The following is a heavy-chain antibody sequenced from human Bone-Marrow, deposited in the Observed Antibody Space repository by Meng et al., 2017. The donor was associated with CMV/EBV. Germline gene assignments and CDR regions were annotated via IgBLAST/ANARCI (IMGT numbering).Heavy chain of an antibody. D-gene: IGHD2-2*01. CDR3: ARWGRYCSSTSCRDLRMDV. Sequence: ASVKVSCKASGYTFSNYDINWVRQATGQGLEWMGWMNPNSGNTAYAQELQGRVTITRNISISTAYMELSSLRSEDTAVYYCARWGRYCSSTSCRDLRMDVWGQGTTVTVSS. CDR2: MNPNSGNT. V-gene: IGHV1-8*03. J-gene: IGHJ6*02. CDR1: GYTFSNYD.